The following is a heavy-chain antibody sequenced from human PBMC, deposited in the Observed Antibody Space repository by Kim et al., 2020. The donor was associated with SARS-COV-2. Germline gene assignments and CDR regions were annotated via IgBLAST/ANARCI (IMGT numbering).Heavy chain of an antibody. D-gene: IGHD3-10*01. V-gene: IGHV1-46*01. Sequence: ASVKVSCKASGYTFTSYYMHWVRQAPGQGLEWMGIINPSGGSTSYAQKFQGRVTMTRDTSTSTVYMELSSLRSEDTAVYYCARGEAYYYGSGSTDYYYGMDVWGQGTTVTVSS. CDR3: ARGEAYYYGSGSTDYYYGMDV. CDR2: INPSGGST. CDR1: GYTFTSYY. J-gene: IGHJ6*02.